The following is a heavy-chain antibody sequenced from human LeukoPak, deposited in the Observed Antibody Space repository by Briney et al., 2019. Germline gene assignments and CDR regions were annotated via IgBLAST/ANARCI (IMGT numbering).Heavy chain of an antibody. J-gene: IGHJ6*03. CDR1: GYRFTGYY. CDR3: ARSAEHCTNGVCYTDYYMDV. CDR2: INPNSGDT. Sequence: ASVKVSCKTSGYRFTGYYMHWVRQAPGQGLEWMGRINPNSGDTNYAQKFQGRVTMTRDTSINTTYMELSRLRSDDTAEYYCARSAEHCTNGVCYTDYYMDVWGKGTTVTVSS. V-gene: IGHV1-2*02. D-gene: IGHD2-8*01.